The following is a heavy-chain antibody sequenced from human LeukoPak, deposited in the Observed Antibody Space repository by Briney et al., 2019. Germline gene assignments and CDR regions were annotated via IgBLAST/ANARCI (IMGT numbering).Heavy chain of an antibody. CDR1: GGSISSGDYY. J-gene: IGHJ3*02. CDR3: ARDDMTTDAFDI. Sequence: SRTLSLTCTVSGGSISSGDYYWSWIRQPPGKGLEWIGYIYYSGSTYYNPSLKSRVTISVDTSKNQFSLKLSSVTAADTAVYYCARDDMTTDAFDIWGQGTMVTVSS. D-gene: IGHD4-11*01. V-gene: IGHV4-30-4*01. CDR2: IYYSGST.